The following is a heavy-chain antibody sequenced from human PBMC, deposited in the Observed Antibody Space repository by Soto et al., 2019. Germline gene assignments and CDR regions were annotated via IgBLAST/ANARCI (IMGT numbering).Heavy chain of an antibody. Sequence: QVQLVQSGAEVKKPGSSVKVSCKASGGTFSSYAISWVRQAPGQGLEWMGGIIPIFGTANYAQKFQGRVTIAADESTSTAYMQLSSLRSEDTAVYYCARGVLGVGPPSSIHPYYYYDYGMDVWGQGTTVTVSS. J-gene: IGHJ6*02. CDR1: GGTFSSYA. CDR2: IIPIFGTA. CDR3: ARGVLGVGPPSSIHPYYYYDYGMDV. D-gene: IGHD6-6*01. V-gene: IGHV1-69*12.